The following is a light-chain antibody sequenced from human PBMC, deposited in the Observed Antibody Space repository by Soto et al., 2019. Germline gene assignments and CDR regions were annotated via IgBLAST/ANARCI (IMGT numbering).Light chain of an antibody. CDR3: QQYNSTSWT. CDR1: QSVSSY. CDR2: TAS. V-gene: IGKV1-39*01. Sequence: DIQLTQSPSSRSASVGDRGTIICRASQSVSSYLNWYQHTPGKAPKLMIYTASTLQSGVPSRFSGSGSGTDFTLTISSLQPEDFATYYCQQYNSTSWTFGQGTKVDI. J-gene: IGKJ1*01.